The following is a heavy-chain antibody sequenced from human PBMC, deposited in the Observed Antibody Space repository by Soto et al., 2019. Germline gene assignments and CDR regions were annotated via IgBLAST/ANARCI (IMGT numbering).Heavy chain of an antibody. CDR3: VKDLYRSATMPCLDH. J-gene: IGHJ4*02. V-gene: IGHV3-23*01. D-gene: IGHD1-1*01. Sequence: GGSLRLSCEASGFTFNTYGMSWVRQAPGKGLEWVAGISDSGDAYYADSMEGRFAISRDNSKNTVSLQMTSLRADDTALYYCVKDLYRSATMPCLDHWGQGXLVTVYS. CDR1: GFTFNTYG. CDR2: ISDSGDA.